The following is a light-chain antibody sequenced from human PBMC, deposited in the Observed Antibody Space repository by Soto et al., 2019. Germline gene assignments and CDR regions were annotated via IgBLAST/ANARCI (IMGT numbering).Light chain of an antibody. CDR1: TSNIGNYF. CDR2: EFH. CDR3: GTWDSLTAGGV. Sequence: QSVLTQPPSVSAAPGQNVTISCSGSTSNIGNYFVSWYQLLPGAAPKLLLYEFHKRPSGIPDRFSGSKSGTSATLVISGLQTGDEADYYCGTWDSLTAGGVFXTGTKVTVL. J-gene: IGLJ1*01. V-gene: IGLV1-51*01.